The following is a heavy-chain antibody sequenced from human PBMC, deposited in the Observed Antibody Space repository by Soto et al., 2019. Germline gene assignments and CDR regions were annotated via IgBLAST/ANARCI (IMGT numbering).Heavy chain of an antibody. J-gene: IGHJ4*02. D-gene: IGHD3-10*01. CDR3: ARTRSDYGSGSYYFDY. Sequence: GGSLRLSCAASGFTFSSYSMNWVRQAPGKGLEWVSSISSSSSYIYYADSVKGRFTISIDNAKNSLYLQMNSLRAEDTAVYYCARTRSDYGSGSYYFDYWGQGTLVTVSS. V-gene: IGHV3-21*01. CDR1: GFTFSSYS. CDR2: ISSSSSYI.